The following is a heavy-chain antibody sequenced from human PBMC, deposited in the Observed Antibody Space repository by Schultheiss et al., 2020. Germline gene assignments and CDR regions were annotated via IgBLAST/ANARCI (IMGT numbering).Heavy chain of an antibody. D-gene: IGHD3-22*01. V-gene: IGHV4-39*01. CDR3: ARAWYYYDSSGYYREERYYYYYMDV. CDR1: GGSISSYY. CDR2: IYYSGST. J-gene: IGHJ6*03. Sequence: SDTLSLTCTVSGGSISSYYWGWIRQPPGKGLEWIGSIYYSGSTYYNPSLKSRVTISVDTSKNQFSLQLNSVTPEDTAVYYCARAWYYYDSSGYYREERYYYYYMDVWGKGTTVTVSS.